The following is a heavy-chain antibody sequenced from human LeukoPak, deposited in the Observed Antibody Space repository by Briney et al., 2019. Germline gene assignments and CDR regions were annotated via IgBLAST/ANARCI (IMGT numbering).Heavy chain of an antibody. D-gene: IGHD3/OR15-3a*01. CDR3: ARLFSDWNLYYYYYMDV. CDR1: GDSVSSNSAA. CDR2: TYYRSKWYN. V-gene: IGHV6-1*01. Sequence: SQTLSLICAISGDSVSSNSAAWNWIRQSPSRGLEWLGRTYYRSKWYNDYAVSVKSRITINPDTSKNQFSLQLNSVTPEDTAVYYCARLFSDWNLYYYYYMDVWGKGTTVTVSS. J-gene: IGHJ6*03.